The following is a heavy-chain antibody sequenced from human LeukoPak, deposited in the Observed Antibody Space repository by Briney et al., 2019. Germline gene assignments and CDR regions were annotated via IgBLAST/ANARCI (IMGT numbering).Heavy chain of an antibody. Sequence: GGSLRLSCAASGFTFSSYWMHWVRQAPGKGLEWVSLISWDGGSTYYADSVKGRFTISRDNSKNSLYLQMNSLRAEDTALYFCAKDTSHYSSSWSFDYWGQGTLVTVSS. CDR1: GFTFSSYW. CDR2: ISWDGGST. D-gene: IGHD6-13*01. J-gene: IGHJ4*02. V-gene: IGHV3-43D*03. CDR3: AKDTSHYSSSWSFDY.